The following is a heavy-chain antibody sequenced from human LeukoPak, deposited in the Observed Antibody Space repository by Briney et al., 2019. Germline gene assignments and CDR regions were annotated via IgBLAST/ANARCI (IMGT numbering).Heavy chain of an antibody. Sequence: SSQTLSLTCTVSGGSISSGDYYWSWIRQPPGKGLEWIGYIYYSGSTYYNPSLKSRVTISVDTSKNQFSLKLSSVTAADTAVYYCARGRLLGPFDYWGQGTLVTVSS. D-gene: IGHD3-10*01. J-gene: IGHJ4*02. V-gene: IGHV4-30-4*01. CDR1: GGSISSGDYY. CDR3: ARGRLLGPFDY. CDR2: IYYSGST.